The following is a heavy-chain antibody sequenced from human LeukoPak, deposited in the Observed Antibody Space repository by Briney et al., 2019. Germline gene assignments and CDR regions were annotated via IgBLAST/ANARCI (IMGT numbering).Heavy chain of an antibody. CDR2: IYPGDSDS. D-gene: IGHD3-22*01. CDR3: ARQGDSSGYYNY. V-gene: IGHV5-51*01. Sequence: RGESLKISCKGSGFTFTNYWIGWVRQLPGKGLEWMGIIYPGDSDSKYSPSFQGQVTISADKSTTTAYLEWSSLKASDTAIYYCARQGDSSGYYNYWGQGTLVTVSS. J-gene: IGHJ4*02. CDR1: GFTFTNYW.